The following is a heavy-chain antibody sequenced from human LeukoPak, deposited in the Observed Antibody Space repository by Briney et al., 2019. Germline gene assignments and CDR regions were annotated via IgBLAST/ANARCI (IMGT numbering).Heavy chain of an antibody. Sequence: GGSLRLSCAASGFTVSSNYMSWVRQAPGKGLEWVSVIYSGGSTYYADSVKGRFTISRDNSKNTLYLQMNSLRAEDTAVYYCARGGLIGYSNYFFDYWGQGTLVTVSS. J-gene: IGHJ4*02. CDR3: ARGGLIGYSNYFFDY. CDR2: IYSGGST. D-gene: IGHD4-11*01. V-gene: IGHV3-53*01. CDR1: GFTVSSNY.